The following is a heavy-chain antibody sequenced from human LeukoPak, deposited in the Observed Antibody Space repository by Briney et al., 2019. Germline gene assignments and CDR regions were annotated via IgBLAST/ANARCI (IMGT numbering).Heavy chain of an antibody. CDR3: ANDEATIGYSYYYMDV. CDR1: GFTFSNYA. V-gene: IGHV3-23*01. Sequence: GGSLRLSCAASGFTFSNYAMNWVRQAPGKGLEWVSGISGSGGSTYYADSVKGRFTISRDNFKNTLDLQMNSLRPEDTAVYHCANDEATIGYSYYYMDVWGKGTMVTISS. J-gene: IGHJ6*03. CDR2: ISGSGGST. D-gene: IGHD5-12*01.